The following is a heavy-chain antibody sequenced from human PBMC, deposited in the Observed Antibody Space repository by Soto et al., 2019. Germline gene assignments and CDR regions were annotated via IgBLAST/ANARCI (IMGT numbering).Heavy chain of an antibody. V-gene: IGHV3-23*04. D-gene: IGHD6-13*01. CDR3: AKLMAAAGTLA. CDR1: GYTFSSHA. J-gene: IGHJ5*02. CDR2: ISNSGGST. Sequence: EVQLVESGGGSVQPGGSLRLSCAASGYTFSSHAMSWVRQAPGKGLEWVSAISNSGGSTYYADSVRGRFTISRDNSKNTLYLQMNSLRAEDTALYYCAKLMAAAGTLAWGQGPLVTVSS.